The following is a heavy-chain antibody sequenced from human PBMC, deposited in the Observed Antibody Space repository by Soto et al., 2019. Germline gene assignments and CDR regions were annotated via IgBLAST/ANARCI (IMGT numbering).Heavy chain of an antibody. CDR1: GLTFRTYL. V-gene: IGHV3-23*01. Sequence: GGSLRLSCRTSGLTFRTYLMSWVRQAPGKGLEWVSAISGSGGSTYYADSVKGRFTISRDNSKNTLYLQMNSLRAEDTAVYYCAKERYYYDSSGYYPLGYWGQGTLVTVSS. CDR2: ISGSGGST. J-gene: IGHJ4*02. D-gene: IGHD3-22*01. CDR3: AKERYYYDSSGYYPLGY.